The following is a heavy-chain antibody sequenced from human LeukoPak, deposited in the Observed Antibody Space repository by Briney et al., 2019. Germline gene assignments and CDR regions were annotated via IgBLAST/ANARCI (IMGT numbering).Heavy chain of an antibody. CDR3: ARVDTAMARAYDAFDI. Sequence: SETLSLTCTVSGYSISSGYYWGWIRQPPGKGLEWIGSIYHSGSTYYNPSLKSRVTISVDTSKNQFSLKLSSVTAADTAVYYCARVDTAMARAYDAFDIWGQGTMVTVSS. D-gene: IGHD5-18*01. CDR2: IYHSGST. CDR1: GYSISSGYY. J-gene: IGHJ3*02. V-gene: IGHV4-38-2*02.